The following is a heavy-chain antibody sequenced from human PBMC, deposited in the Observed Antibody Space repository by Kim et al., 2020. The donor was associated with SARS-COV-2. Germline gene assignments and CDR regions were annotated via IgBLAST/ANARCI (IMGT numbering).Heavy chain of an antibody. J-gene: IGHJ3*02. V-gene: IGHV3-74*01. CDR1: GFTFTNYW. D-gene: IGHD1-1*01. CDR3: ARDEVRQHNEFDI. CDR2: MNADGSRT. Sequence: GGSLRLSCVASGFTFTNYWIHWVRQVPGKGLVWVSGMNADGSRTGYADSGRGRFTISRDNAKNTVYLQMNRLRAEDTAVYSRARDEVRQHNEFDIWGQGT.